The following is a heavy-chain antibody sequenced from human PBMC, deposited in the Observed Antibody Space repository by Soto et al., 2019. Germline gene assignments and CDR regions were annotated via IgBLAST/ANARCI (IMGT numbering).Heavy chain of an antibody. CDR2: IIPILGIA. V-gene: IGHV1-69*08. J-gene: IGHJ3*02. CDR3: ARDKLAAAARDAFDI. D-gene: IGHD6-13*01. CDR1: GGTFSSYT. Sequence: QVQLVQSGAEVKKPGSSVKVSCKASGGTFSSYTISWVRQAPGQGLEWMGRIIPILGIANYAQKFQGRVTITADKSTSTAYMELSSLRSEDTAVYYCARDKLAAAARDAFDIWGQGTMVTVSS.